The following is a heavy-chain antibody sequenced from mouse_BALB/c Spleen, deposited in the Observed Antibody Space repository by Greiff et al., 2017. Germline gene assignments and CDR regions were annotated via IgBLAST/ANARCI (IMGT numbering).Heavy chain of an antibody. V-gene: IGHV3-2*02. CDR2: ISYSGST. J-gene: IGHJ3*01. Sequence: EVQLQQSGPGLVKPSQSLSLTCTVTGYSITSDYAWNWIRQFPGNKLEWMGYISYSGSTSYNPSLKSRISITRDTSKNQFFLQLNSVTTEDTATYYCAREVIYYGGFAYWGQGTLVTVSA. D-gene: IGHD2-13*01. CDR3: AREVIYYGGFAY. CDR1: GYSITSDYA.